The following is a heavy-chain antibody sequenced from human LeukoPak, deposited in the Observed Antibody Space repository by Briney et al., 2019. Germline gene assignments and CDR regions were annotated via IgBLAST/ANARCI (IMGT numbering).Heavy chain of an antibody. CDR1: GYTFTGYY. CDR3: ARTYYDYVWGSYRYEVTGFDY. Sequence: ASVKVSCKASGYTFTGYYMHWMRQAPGQGLEWMGRINPNSGGTNYAQKFQGRVTMTRDTSISTAYMELSRLRSDDTAVYYCARTYYDYVWGSYRYEVTGFDYWGQGTLVTVSS. D-gene: IGHD3-16*02. J-gene: IGHJ4*02. CDR2: INPNSGGT. V-gene: IGHV1-2*06.